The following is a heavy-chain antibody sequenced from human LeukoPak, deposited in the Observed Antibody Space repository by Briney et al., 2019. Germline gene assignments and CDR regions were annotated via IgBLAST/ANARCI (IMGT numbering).Heavy chain of an antibody. CDR3: VLSMMLYDSSGYYRRGAYFYFDY. V-gene: IGHV4-39*07. CDR1: AGSISSSSYD. D-gene: IGHD3-22*01. CDR2: IYYSGCT. Sequence: SENLSFTGSVYAGSISSSSYDRGWIRQPPGKGLEWIGSIYYSGCTYYNPSLKSRVTISVDTSKNQFSLKLSSVTAADTAVYYCVLSMMLYDSSGYYRRGAYFYFDYWGQGTLVTVSS. J-gene: IGHJ4*02.